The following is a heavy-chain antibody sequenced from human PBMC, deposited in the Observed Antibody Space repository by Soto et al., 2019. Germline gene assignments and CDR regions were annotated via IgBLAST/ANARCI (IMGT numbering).Heavy chain of an antibody. J-gene: IGHJ4*02. CDR3: ASGIVTADY. Sequence: QVQLVESGGGVVQPGRSLRLSCAASGFTFSSYGMHWVRQAPGKGLEWVAVIWYDGSNKYYADSVKGRFTISGDNSKNTLYLQMNSLRAEDTAVYYCASGIVTADYWGQGTLVTVSS. CDR2: IWYDGSNK. D-gene: IGHD1-26*01. V-gene: IGHV3-33*01. CDR1: GFTFSSYG.